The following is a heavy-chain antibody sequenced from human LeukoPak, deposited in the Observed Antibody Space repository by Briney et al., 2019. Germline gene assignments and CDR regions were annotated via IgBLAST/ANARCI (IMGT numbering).Heavy chain of an antibody. J-gene: IGHJ4*02. CDR1: GYSFSNYW. CDR3: ASPFFRSGWYYFDY. V-gene: IGHV5-51*01. D-gene: IGHD6-19*01. Sequence: GESLKISCKGSGYSFSNYWIGWVRQMPGKGLEWMGIIYPGDSDTTYSPSFQGQVTISADKSISTAYLQWSSLKALDTAMYYCASPFFRSGWYYFDYWGQGTLVTVSS. CDR2: IYPGDSDT.